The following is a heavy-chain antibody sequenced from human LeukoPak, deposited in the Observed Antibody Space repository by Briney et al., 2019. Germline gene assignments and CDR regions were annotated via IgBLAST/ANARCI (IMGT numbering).Heavy chain of an antibody. J-gene: IGHJ1*01. CDR1: GFTFSSYA. D-gene: IGHD6-13*01. Sequence: LAGGSLRLSCAASGFTFSSYAMSWVRQAPGKGLEWVSAISGSGGSTYYADSVKGRFTISRDDSKNTLYLQMNSLRAEDTAVYYCAKGYSSSPRHYFQHWGQGTLVTVSS. V-gene: IGHV3-23*01. CDR2: ISGSGGST. CDR3: AKGYSSSPRHYFQH.